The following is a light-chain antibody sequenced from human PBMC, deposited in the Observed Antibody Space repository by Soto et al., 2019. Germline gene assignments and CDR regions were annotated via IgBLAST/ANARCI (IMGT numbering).Light chain of an antibody. J-gene: IGKJ4*01. CDR2: TSS. V-gene: IGKV1-27*01. Sequence: IQMTQSPSSLSASVGDRVTITCRASQDISIYLSWYQQKPGKVPKLLIYTSSTLQSGVPSRFSGSGSGTDFTLTISSLQPDDVATYYCQKHDNAPLTFGGGTKVDIK. CDR1: QDISIY. CDR3: QKHDNAPLT.